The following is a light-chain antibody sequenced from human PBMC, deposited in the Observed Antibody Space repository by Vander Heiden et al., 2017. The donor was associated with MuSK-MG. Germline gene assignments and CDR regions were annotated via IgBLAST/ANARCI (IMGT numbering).Light chain of an antibody. J-gene: IGKJ2*01. CDR3: QQRFNTPYT. Sequence: DIQITQSPSSLSASVGDRVTITCRASQTIDTYLNWYQQKPGKAPKILIYAASRLQGGVPSRFSGSGSGPDFTLTISSLQPEDFATYFCQQRFNTPYTFGQGTKLEIK. CDR1: QTIDTY. CDR2: AAS. V-gene: IGKV1-39*01.